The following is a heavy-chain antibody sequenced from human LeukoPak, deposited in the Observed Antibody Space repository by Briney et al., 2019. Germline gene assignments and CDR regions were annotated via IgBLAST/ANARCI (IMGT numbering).Heavy chain of an antibody. J-gene: IGHJ6*03. CDR3: ARARSREWLLDYYYYYMDV. V-gene: IGHV3-48*01. CDR2: ISSSSSTI. D-gene: IGHD5-12*01. Sequence: PGGSLRLSCAASGFTFSSYSMNWVRQAPGKGLEWVSYISSSSSTIYYADSVKGRFTISRDNAKNSLYLQMNSLRAEDTAVYYCARARSREWLLDYYYYYMDVWGKGTTVTVSS. CDR1: GFTFSSYS.